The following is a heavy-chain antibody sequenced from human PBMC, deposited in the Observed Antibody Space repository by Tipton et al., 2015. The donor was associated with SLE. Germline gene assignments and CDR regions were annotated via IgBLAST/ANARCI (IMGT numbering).Heavy chain of an antibody. CDR2: IKSKTDGGTT. CDR1: GFTFSNAW. CDR3: ARDLLQYYYYMDV. Sequence: SLRLSCAASGFTFSNAWMSWVRQAPGKGLEWVGRIKSKTDGGTTDYAAPVKGRFTISRDDSKNTLYLQMNSLKTEDTAVYYCARDLLQYYYYMDVWGKGTTVTVSS. V-gene: IGHV3-15*01. J-gene: IGHJ6*03.